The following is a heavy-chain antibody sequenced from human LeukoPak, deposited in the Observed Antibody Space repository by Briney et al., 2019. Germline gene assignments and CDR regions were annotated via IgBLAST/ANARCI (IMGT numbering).Heavy chain of an antibody. J-gene: IGHJ4*02. CDR2: INHSGST. CDR3: ARVGEVVAATGWFDY. D-gene: IGHD2-15*01. Sequence: KPSETLSLTCAVYGGSFSDYYWSWIRQPPGKGLEWIGEINHSGSTNYNPSLKSRVTISVDTSKNQFSLKLSSVTAADTAVYYCARVGEVVAATGWFDYWGQGTLVTVSS. CDR1: GGSFSDYY. V-gene: IGHV4-34*01.